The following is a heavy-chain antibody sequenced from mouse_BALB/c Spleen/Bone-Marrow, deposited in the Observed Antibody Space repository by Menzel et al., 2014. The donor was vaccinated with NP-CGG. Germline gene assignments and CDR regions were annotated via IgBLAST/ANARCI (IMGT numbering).Heavy chain of an antibody. CDR3: ARTGTYYAMDY. Sequence: VMLVESGPGLVAPSQSLSITCTVSGFSLTSYGVHWVRQPPGKGLEWLVVIWSDGSTTYNSSLKSRLNIRKDNSKSQVLLKVNSLQTDDTAMYYCARTGTYYAMDYWGQGTSVTVSS. CDR1: GFSLTSYG. J-gene: IGHJ4*01. V-gene: IGHV2-6*02. CDR2: IWSDGST. D-gene: IGHD4-1*01.